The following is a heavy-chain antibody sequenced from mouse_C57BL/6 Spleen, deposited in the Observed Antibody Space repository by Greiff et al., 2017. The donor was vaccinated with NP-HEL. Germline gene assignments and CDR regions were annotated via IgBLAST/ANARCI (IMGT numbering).Heavy chain of an antibody. CDR1: GYTFTSYW. CDR2: IYPGSGST. V-gene: IGHV1-55*01. CDR3: ARKDYSSGYGFAY. Sequence: QVQLKQPGAELVKPGASVKMSCKASGYTFTSYWITWVKQRPGQGLEWIGDIYPGSGSTNYNEKFKSKATLTVDTSSSTAYMQLSSLTSEDSAVYYCARKDYSSGYGFAYWGQGTLVTVSA. J-gene: IGHJ3*01. D-gene: IGHD3-2*02.